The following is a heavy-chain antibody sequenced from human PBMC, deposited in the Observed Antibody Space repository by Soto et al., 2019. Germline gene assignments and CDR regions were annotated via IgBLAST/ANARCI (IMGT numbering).Heavy chain of an antibody. D-gene: IGHD2-21*02. CDR2: ISYDGSNK. CDR1: GFTFSSYA. V-gene: IGHV3-30-3*01. CDR3: ARVGNIVVVTAKGQYGMDV. Sequence: GGSLRLSCAASGFTFSSYAMHWVRQAPGKGLEWVAVISYDGSNKYYADSVKGRFTISRDNSKNTLYLQMNSLRADDTAVYYCARVGNIVVVTAKGQYGMDVWGQGTTVTVSS. J-gene: IGHJ6*02.